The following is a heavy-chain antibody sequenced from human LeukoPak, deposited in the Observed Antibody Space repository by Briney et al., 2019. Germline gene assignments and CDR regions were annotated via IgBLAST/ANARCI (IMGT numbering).Heavy chain of an antibody. CDR3: TGPPPPYYDILTGPTLDI. V-gene: IGHV1-2*02. D-gene: IGHD3-9*01. J-gene: IGHJ3*02. Sequence: ASVKVSCKASGYTFTGYYMHWVRQAPGQGLEWMGWINPNSGGTNYAQKFQGRVTMTRDTSLSPAYMELSRLRSDDTAAYSCTGPPPPYYDILTGPTLDIWGQGTMVTVSS. CDR1: GYTFTGYY. CDR2: INPNSGGT.